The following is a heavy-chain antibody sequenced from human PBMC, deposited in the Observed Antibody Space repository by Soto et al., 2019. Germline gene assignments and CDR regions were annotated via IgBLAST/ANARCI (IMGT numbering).Heavy chain of an antibody. CDR2: IGLGSSTK. CDR3: ARDQLYYNDISGRPLNAFDV. J-gene: IGHJ3*01. D-gene: IGHD3-22*01. CDR1: GFTFSNYG. V-gene: IGHV3-48*01. Sequence: GGSLRLSCAAAGFTFSNYGMNWVRQAPGKGLEWVSYIGLGSSTKYYADSVEGRFTISRDNAKNSLYLQMNSLRAEDTAVYYCARDQLYYNDISGRPLNAFDVWGQGTMVTVSS.